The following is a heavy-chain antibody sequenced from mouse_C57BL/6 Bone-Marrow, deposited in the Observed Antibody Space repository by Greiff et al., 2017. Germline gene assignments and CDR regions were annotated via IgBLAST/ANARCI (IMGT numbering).Heavy chain of an antibody. D-gene: IGHD2-1*01. CDR3: SSLDGNYFDF. J-gene: IGHJ2*01. Sequence: VQLQQSGAELVRPGASVKLSCTASGFNIKDDYIHWVKQRPEQGLEWIGWIDPEIGDTEYASKFQGKATITSDTASNTAYLQLSSLTSEDTAVYYCSSLDGNYFDFWGQGTPLTVAS. V-gene: IGHV14-4*01. CDR1: GFNIKDDY. CDR2: IDPEIGDT.